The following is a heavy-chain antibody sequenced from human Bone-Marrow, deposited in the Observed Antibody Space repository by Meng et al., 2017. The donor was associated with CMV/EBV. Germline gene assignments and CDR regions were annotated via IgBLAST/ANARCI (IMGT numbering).Heavy chain of an antibody. J-gene: IGHJ4*02. V-gene: IGHV1-2*02. Sequence: ASVKVSCKASGYTFTGYYMHWVRQAPGQGLEWMGCINPNSGDTYYAQNFQGRVTMTRDMSLSTAYMELSRLRSDDTAVYYCARDGVGGYWGQGTLVTVSS. CDR1: GYTFTGYY. D-gene: IGHD3-16*01. CDR2: INPNSGDT. CDR3: ARDGVGGY.